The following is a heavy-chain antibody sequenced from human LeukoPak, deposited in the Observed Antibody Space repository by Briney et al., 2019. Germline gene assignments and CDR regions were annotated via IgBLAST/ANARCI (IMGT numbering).Heavy chain of an antibody. D-gene: IGHD3-3*02. J-gene: IGHJ3*02. V-gene: IGHV4-39*07. CDR3: ARELGRAFDI. CDR2: IYYSGDT. Sequence: SETLSLTCTVSGGSISSSSYYWGWIRQPPGKGLEWIGSIYYSGDTNQNPSLNSRATISVDTSKNQFSLKLKSVVPADTAVYYCARELGRAFDIWGQGKLVTVS. CDR1: GGSISSSSYY.